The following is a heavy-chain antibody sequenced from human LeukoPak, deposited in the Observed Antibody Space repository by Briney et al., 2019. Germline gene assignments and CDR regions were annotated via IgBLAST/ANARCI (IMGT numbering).Heavy chain of an antibody. Sequence: ALVKVSCKASGYTFISYGISWMRQAPGQGLEWMGWISAYIGNTNYAQKLQGRVTMTTDTSTSTAYMELRSLRSDDTAVYYCARVKSSSYYFDYWGQGTVVTVSS. J-gene: IGHJ4*02. CDR2: ISAYIGNT. CDR1: GYTFISYG. CDR3: ARVKSSSYYFDY. V-gene: IGHV1-18*01. D-gene: IGHD6-6*01.